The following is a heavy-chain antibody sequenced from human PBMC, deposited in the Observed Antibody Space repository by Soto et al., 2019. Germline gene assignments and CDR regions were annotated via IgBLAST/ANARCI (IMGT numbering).Heavy chain of an antibody. CDR1: GFTFSSYA. J-gene: IGHJ6*03. V-gene: IGHV3-23*01. CDR3: GKDGITVVGGVIYYYSYYMDV. Sequence: EVQLLESGGGLVQPGGSLRLSCAASGFTFSSYAMSWVRQAPGKGLEWVSAISGSGGSAYYADSVQGRFTISRANSKNTLYLQMNRRRAEDTAVYYCGKDGITVVGGVIYYYSYYMDVWRKGTTVTVSS. CDR2: ISGSGGSA. D-gene: IGHD3-10*01.